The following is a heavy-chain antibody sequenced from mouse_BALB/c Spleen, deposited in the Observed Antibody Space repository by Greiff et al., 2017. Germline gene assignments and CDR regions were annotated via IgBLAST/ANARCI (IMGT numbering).Heavy chain of an antibody. V-gene: IGHV1S81*02. CDR1: GYTFTSYW. Sequence: QVQLQQPGAELVKPGASVKLSCKASGYTFTSYWMHWVKQRPGQGLEWIGEINPSNGRTNYNEKFKSKATLTVDKSSSTAYMQLSSLTSEDSAVYYCARGYYGSYYAMDYWGQGTSVTVSS. D-gene: IGHD1-1*01. CDR3: ARGYYGSYYAMDY. J-gene: IGHJ4*01. CDR2: INPSNGRT.